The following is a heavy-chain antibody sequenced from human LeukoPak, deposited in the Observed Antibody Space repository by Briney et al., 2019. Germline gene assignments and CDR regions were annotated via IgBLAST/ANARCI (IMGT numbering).Heavy chain of an antibody. D-gene: IGHD3-10*01. CDR1: GFTFSSYA. Sequence: GGSLRLSCAASGFTFSSYAMSWVRQAPGKGLEWVSYISSSGSTIYYADSVKGRFTTSRDNAKNSLYLQMNSLRAEDTAVYYCARDYYGSGSHDNWFDPWGQGTLVTVSS. CDR3: ARDYYGSGSHDNWFDP. CDR2: ISSSGSTI. V-gene: IGHV3-48*03. J-gene: IGHJ5*02.